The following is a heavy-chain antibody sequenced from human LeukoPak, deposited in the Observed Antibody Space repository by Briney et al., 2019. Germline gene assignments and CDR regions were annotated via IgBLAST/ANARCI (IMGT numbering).Heavy chain of an antibody. D-gene: IGHD2-8*02. CDR2: FDGNGPNT. CDR1: GFTFSSFA. V-gene: IGHV3-23*01. CDR3: AKRRTTGLGWAQFDY. Sequence: GSLRLSCAASGFTFSSFAMTWVRQAPGKGLEWVSGFDGNGPNTYYADSVKGRWTISRDNSRNTLYLEMNSLRPEDTAIYYCAKRRTTGLGWAQFDYWGQGSLVTVSS. J-gene: IGHJ4*02.